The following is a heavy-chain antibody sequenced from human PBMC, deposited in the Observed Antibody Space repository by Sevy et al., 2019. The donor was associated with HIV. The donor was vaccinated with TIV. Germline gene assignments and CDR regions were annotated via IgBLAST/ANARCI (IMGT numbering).Heavy chain of an antibody. D-gene: IGHD3-22*01. CDR1: GYTFTGYY. J-gene: IGHJ3*02. CDR2: INPNSGGT. CDR3: ARDGHYDSSGYYFGVGAFDI. V-gene: IGHV1-2*02. Sequence: ASVKVSCKASGYTFTGYYMHWVRQAPGQGLEWMGWINPNSGGTNYAQKFQGRVTMTRDTSISTAYMELSRLRSDDTAVYYCARDGHYDSSGYYFGVGAFDIWGQRTMVTVSS.